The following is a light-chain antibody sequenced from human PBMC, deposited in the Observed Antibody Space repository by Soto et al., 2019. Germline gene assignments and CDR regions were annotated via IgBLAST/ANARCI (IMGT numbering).Light chain of an antibody. CDR2: AAS. CDR3: QQLNSYPLT. J-gene: IGKJ4*01. V-gene: IGKV1-9*01. CDR1: QGISSY. Sequence: DIQLTQSPSFLSASVGDRVTITCRASQGISSYLAWYQQQPGKAPKLLIYAASTLQSGVPSRFSSSASGTEFTLTISSLQPEDFATYYCQQLNSYPLTFGGGTKVEIK.